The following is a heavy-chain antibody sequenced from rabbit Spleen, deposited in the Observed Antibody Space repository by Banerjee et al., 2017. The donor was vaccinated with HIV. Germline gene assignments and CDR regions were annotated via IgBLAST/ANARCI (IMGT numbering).Heavy chain of an antibody. D-gene: IGHD8-1*01. CDR1: GVSFSDKDV. Sequence: QSLEESGGGLVQPEGSLTLTCKASGVSFSDKDVMCWVRQAPGKGLEWITCINIATGKSVYASWVSGRFIMSRTSSTTVTLQMTSLTVADTATYFCARDTGSSFSSYGMDLWGPGTLVTVS. CDR3: ARDTGSSFSSYGMDL. CDR2: INIATGKS. V-gene: IGHV1S40*01. J-gene: IGHJ6*01.